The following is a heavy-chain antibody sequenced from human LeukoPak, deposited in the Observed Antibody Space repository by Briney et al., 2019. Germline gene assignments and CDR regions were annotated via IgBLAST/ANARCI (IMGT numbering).Heavy chain of an antibody. CDR1: GFTFSNYA. Sequence: GGSLRLSCAASGFTFSNYAMHWVRQAPGKGLEWVSGITGSGDKTYYTDSLKGRFTISRDNSKNTLFLQITSLRADDTAVYYCAKDRVATVTTFFSQFDFWGQGTLVTVSS. D-gene: IGHD4-11*01. CDR3: AKDRVATVTTFFSQFDF. V-gene: IGHV3-23*01. CDR2: ITGSGDKT. J-gene: IGHJ4*02.